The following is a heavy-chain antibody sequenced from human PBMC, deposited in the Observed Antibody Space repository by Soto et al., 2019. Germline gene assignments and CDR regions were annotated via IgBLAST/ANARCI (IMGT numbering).Heavy chain of an antibody. CDR3: ARGGYDFWSGYSDWFDP. CDR2: ISSSSSYI. V-gene: IGHV3-21*04. Sequence: ESGGGLVKPGGSLKLSCAASGFTFSTFSMNWVRQAPGKGLEWDSSISSSSSYIYYADSVKGRFTISRDNAKTSLYLQMNSLRAEDTAVYYCARGGYDFWSGYSDWFDPWGQGTLVTVSS. J-gene: IGHJ5*02. D-gene: IGHD3-3*01. CDR1: GFTFSTFS.